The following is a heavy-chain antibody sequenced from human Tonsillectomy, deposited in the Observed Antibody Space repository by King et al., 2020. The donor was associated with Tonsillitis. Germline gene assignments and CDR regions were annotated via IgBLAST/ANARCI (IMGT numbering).Heavy chain of an antibody. CDR3: AKVRMVFFSAAGSPKPGGERGMDV. CDR1: GFTFSSYG. D-gene: IGHD3-10*01. V-gene: IGHV3-30*18. Sequence: QLVESGGGVVQPGRSLRLSCAASGFTFSSYGMHWVRQAPGKGLEWVAVISYDGSYMDYADSVKGRFTISRDNSKNMLFLQMNSLRAEDTAVYYCAKVRMVFFSAAGSPKPGGERGMDVWGQGTTVTVSS. J-gene: IGHJ6*02. CDR2: ISYDGSYM.